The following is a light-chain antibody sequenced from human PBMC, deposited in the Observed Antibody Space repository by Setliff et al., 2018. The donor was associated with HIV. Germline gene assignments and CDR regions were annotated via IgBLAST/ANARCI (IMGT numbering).Light chain of an antibody. J-gene: IGLJ3*02. V-gene: IGLV2-14*02. Sequence: QSVLTQPASVSGSPGQSITISCTGTSGDVGRYSLVSWYQQQPGKPPKLMIYQASKRPSGVSNRFSGSKSGNTASLTISGLQAEDEADYYCSSYTTTSTLVFGGGTKVTVL. CDR1: SGDVGRYSL. CDR3: SSYTTTSTLV. CDR2: QAS.